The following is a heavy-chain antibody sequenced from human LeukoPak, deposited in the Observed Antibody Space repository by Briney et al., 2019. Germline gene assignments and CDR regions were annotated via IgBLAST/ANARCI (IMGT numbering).Heavy chain of an antibody. CDR2: IYTSGST. CDR1: GGSISSYY. J-gene: IGHJ3*02. V-gene: IGHV4-4*07. Sequence: SETLSLTCTVSGGSISSYYWSWIRQPAGKGLEWIGRIYTSGSTNYNPSLKSRVTMSVDTSKNQFSLRLSSVTAADTAVYYCAREVNEPASTDAFDIWGQGTMVTVSS. D-gene: IGHD6-13*01. CDR3: AREVNEPASTDAFDI.